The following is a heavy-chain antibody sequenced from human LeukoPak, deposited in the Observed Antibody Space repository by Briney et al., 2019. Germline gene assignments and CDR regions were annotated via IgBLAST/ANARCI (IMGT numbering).Heavy chain of an antibody. Sequence: SSETLSLTCSVSGGSLSSSSYYWGWIRQPPGRGLEWIGNIYETGSTNYNPSLKSRVTISVDSSKNQFSLKLSSVTAADTAVYYCVRPDDNSFDFWGQGTMVTVSS. CDR3: VRPDDNSFDF. D-gene: IGHD3-9*01. CDR1: GGSLSSSSYY. V-gene: IGHV4-39*01. CDR2: IYETGST. J-gene: IGHJ3*01.